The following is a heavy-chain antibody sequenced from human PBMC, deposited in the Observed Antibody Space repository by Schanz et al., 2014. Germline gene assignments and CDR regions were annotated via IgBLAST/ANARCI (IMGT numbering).Heavy chain of an antibody. CDR2: IVPLVNVT. Sequence: QVQLVQSGAEVKKPGSSVKVSCQASGGTFASYTLNWTRQARGQGPEVVGRIVPLVNVTLYTHKFRDRVTITADTSTGTAYMELKSLRSADTAVYYCARDNLVSSSWYNYYGMDVWGQGTTVTVSS. J-gene: IGHJ6*02. V-gene: IGHV1-69*08. D-gene: IGHD6-13*01. CDR3: ARDNLVSSSWYNYYGMDV. CDR1: GGTFASYT.